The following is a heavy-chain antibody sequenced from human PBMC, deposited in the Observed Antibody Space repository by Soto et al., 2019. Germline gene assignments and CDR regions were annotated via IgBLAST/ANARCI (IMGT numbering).Heavy chain of an antibody. CDR1: GFTFSSYS. CDR2: ISSSSSYI. V-gene: IGHV3-21*01. Sequence: EVQLVESGGGLVKPGGSLRLSCAASGFTFSSYSMNWVRQAPGKGLEWVSSISSSSSYIYYADSVKGRFTISRDNAKNLLYLQMNSLRAEDTAVYYCARDSSSSGDYYYGMDVWGQGTTVTVSS. D-gene: IGHD6-6*01. J-gene: IGHJ6*02. CDR3: ARDSSSSGDYYYGMDV.